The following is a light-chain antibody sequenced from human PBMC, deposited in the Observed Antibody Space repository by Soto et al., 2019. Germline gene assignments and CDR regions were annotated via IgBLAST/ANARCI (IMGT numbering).Light chain of an antibody. J-gene: IGKJ4*01. CDR1: QSVSSN. CDR3: HQRSNWPLT. V-gene: IGKV3D-15*01. Sequence: EIVLTQSPGTLSVSPGERATLSCRASQSVSSNLAWYQQKPGQAPRLLIYGASTRATGIPARFSGSGSGTEFTLTISSLQSEDFAVYYCHQRSNWPLTFGGGTKVDIK. CDR2: GAS.